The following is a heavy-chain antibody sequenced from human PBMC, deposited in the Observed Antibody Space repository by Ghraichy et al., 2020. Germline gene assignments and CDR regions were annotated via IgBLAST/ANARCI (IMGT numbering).Heavy chain of an antibody. J-gene: IGHJ4*02. V-gene: IGHV4-39*01. CDR2: IYYSGST. CDR1: GGSISGSFYY. Sequence: SETLSLTCTVSGGSISGSFYYWGWIRQPPGKGLEWIGSIYYSGSTYYNPSLKSRVTISVDTSKNQFSLKLSSVTAADTAVYYCARQPLEVGDFDYWGQGTLVTVSS. CDR3: ARQPLEVGDFDY. D-gene: IGHD1-1*01.